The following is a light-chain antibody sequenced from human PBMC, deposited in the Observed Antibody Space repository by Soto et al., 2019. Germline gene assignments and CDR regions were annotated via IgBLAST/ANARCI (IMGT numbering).Light chain of an antibody. V-gene: IGKV3-20*01. CDR2: GAS. J-gene: IGKJ1*01. Sequence: EIVLTQSPGTLSLSPGERATLSCRASQSVSNNYLAWYQQKPGQAPRLLIYGASSRATGIPDRFSGGGSGTGFSLIISRLEPEDCAVYYCQQYGSSPRTFGQGTKVEIK. CDR1: QSVSNNY. CDR3: QQYGSSPRT.